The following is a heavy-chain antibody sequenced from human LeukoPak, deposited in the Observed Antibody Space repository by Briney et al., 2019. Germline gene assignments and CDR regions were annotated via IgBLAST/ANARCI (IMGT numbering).Heavy chain of an antibody. Sequence: GGSLRLSCAASGFTFSSYGMHWVRQAPGKGLEWVAVIWYDGSNKCYADSVKGRFTISRDNSKNTLYLQMNSPRAEDTAVYYCARGEQQLVLPFDYWGQGTLVTVSS. CDR2: IWYDGSNK. D-gene: IGHD6-13*01. V-gene: IGHV3-33*01. CDR3: ARGEQQLVLPFDY. J-gene: IGHJ4*02. CDR1: GFTFSSYG.